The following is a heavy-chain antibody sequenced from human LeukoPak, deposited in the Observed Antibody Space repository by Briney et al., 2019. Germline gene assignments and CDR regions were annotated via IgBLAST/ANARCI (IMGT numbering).Heavy chain of an antibody. J-gene: IGHJ4*02. CDR3: ARRELPGIAAAGTSGDYFDY. V-gene: IGHV3-30*02. CDR1: GFTFSSYD. CDR2: IRYDGSNK. Sequence: GGSLRLSCAASGFTFSSYDMHWVRQAPGKGLEWVAFIRYDGSNKYYADSVKGRFTISRYNSKNTLYLQMNSLRAEDTAVYYCARRELPGIAAAGTSGDYFDYWGQGTLVTVSS. D-gene: IGHD6-13*01.